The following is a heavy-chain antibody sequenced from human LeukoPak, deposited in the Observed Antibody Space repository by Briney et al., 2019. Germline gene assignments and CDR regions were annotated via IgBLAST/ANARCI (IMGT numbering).Heavy chain of an antibody. CDR2: IYYSGST. D-gene: IGHD2-2*02. J-gene: IGHJ6*03. V-gene: IGHV4-59*01. Sequence: ASETLSLTCAVYGGSFSGYYWSWIRQPPGKGLEWIGYIYYSGSTNYNPSLKSRVTISVDTSKNQFSLKLSSVTAADTAVYYCARDGAGYCSSTSCYRGGYYYYYMDVWGKGTTVTVSS. CDR3: ARDGAGYCSSTSCYRGGYYYYYMDV. CDR1: GGSFSGYY.